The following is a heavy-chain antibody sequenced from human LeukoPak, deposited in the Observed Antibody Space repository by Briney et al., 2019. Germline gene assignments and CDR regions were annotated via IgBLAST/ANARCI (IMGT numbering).Heavy chain of an antibody. V-gene: IGHV3-30*18. D-gene: IGHD1-26*01. J-gene: IGHJ3*02. CDR3: AKDTGPDRALELFDI. CDR2: ISYDGSNK. CDR1: GFTFSSYG. Sequence: GGSLRLSCAASGFTFSSYGMHWVRQAPGKGLEWVTVISYDGSNKYYADSVKSRFTISRDNSKNTLYLQMNSLRAEDTAVYYCAKDTGPDRALELFDIWGQGTMVTVSS.